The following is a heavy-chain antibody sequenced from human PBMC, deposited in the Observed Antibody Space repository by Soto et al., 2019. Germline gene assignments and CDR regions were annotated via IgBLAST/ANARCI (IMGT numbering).Heavy chain of an antibody. J-gene: IGHJ3*02. CDR1: GFTFSDYY. V-gene: IGHV3-11*05. D-gene: IGHD3-10*01. CDR3: ARDYYGSGSYSEAFDI. Sequence: QVQLVESGGGLVKPGGSLRLSCAASGFTFSDYYMSWIRQAPGKGLEWVSYISSSSSYTNYADSVKGRFTISRDNAKNSLYLQMNSLRAEDTAVYYCARDYYGSGSYSEAFDIWGQGTMVTVSS. CDR2: ISSSSSYT.